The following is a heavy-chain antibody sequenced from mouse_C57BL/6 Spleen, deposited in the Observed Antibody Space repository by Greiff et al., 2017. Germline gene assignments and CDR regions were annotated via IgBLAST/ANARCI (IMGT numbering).Heavy chain of an antibody. J-gene: IGHJ4*01. Sequence: EVQRVESGGGLVQPGGSMKLSCVASGFTFSNYWMNWVRQSPEKGLEWVAQIRLKSDNYATHYAESVKGRFTISRDDSKSSVYLQMNNLRAEDTGIYYCTVLYAMDYWGQGTSVTVSS. CDR2: IRLKSDNYAT. CDR3: TVLYAMDY. V-gene: IGHV6-3*01. CDR1: GFTFSNYW.